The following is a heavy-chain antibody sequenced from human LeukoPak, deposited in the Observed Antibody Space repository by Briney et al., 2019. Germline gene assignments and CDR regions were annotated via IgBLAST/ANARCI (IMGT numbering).Heavy chain of an antibody. CDR1: GFTFSSYW. D-gene: IGHD3-16*02. CDR2: IKQDGSEK. CDR3: AKGPAPRLGEFSYHALVDY. Sequence: GGSLRLSCAASGFTFSSYWMSWVRQAPGTGLEWVANIKQDGSEKYYVDSVKGRFIISRDNSKNTLYLQMNSLRAEDTAVYYCAKGPAPRLGEFSYHALVDYWGQGTLVTVSS. V-gene: IGHV3-7*01. J-gene: IGHJ4*02.